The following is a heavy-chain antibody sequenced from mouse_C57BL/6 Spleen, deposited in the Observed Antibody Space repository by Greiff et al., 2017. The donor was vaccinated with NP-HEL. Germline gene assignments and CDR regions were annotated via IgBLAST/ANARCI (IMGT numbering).Heavy chain of an antibody. CDR1: GFSLTSYG. CDR3: AKEDYGSSFYWYFDV. CDR2: IWRGGST. J-gene: IGHJ1*03. V-gene: IGHV2-5*01. Sequence: VQLQQSGPGLVQPSQSLSITCTVSGFSLTSYGVHWVRQSPGKGLEWLGVIWRGGSTDYNAAFMSRLSITKDNSKSQVFFKMNSLQADDTAIYYCAKEDYGSSFYWYFDVWGTGTTVTVSS. D-gene: IGHD1-1*01.